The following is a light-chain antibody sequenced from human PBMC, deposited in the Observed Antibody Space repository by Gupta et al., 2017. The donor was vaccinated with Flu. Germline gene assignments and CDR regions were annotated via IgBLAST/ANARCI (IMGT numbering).Light chain of an antibody. V-gene: IGLV1-47*01. Sequence: DIGSNFVYWYQQVPGMAPKLLIYNSDQRPSGVLDRFSGAKSGTSASLAISALRSEDEADYYCAAWDATLGGRVVFGGGTKLTVL. CDR2: NSD. CDR3: AAWDATLGGRVV. J-gene: IGLJ2*01. CDR1: DIGSNF.